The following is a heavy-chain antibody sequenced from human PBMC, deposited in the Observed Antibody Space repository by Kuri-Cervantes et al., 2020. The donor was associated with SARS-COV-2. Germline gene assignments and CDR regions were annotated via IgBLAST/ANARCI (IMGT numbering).Heavy chain of an antibody. CDR1: GGSFSGYY. J-gene: IGHJ4*02. D-gene: IGHD4-23*01. V-gene: IGHV4-34*01. CDR3: ARSGDYGGYYFDY. CDR2: INHSGST. Sequence: SQTLSLTCAVYGGSFSGYYWSWIRQPPRKGLEWIGEINHSGSTNYNPSLKSRVTISVDTSKNQFSLKLSSVTAADTAVYYCARSGDYGGYYFDYWGQGTLVTVSS.